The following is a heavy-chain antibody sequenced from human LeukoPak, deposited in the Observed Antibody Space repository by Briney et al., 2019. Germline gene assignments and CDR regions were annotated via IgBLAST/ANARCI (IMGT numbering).Heavy chain of an antibody. J-gene: IGHJ5*01. V-gene: IGHV1-18*01. D-gene: IGHD2-2*01. CDR1: NYTFTNYG. Sequence: ASVKVSCKAVNYTFTNYGIIWVRQAPGQGLEWMGWIIPSKGNPKYAQNFQGRVTMTTDTSSNTAFMELRSLRSDDTAMYFCARGGGRYQLLLGGWFDSWGQGTLVTVSA. CDR2: IIPSKGNP. CDR3: ARGGGRYQLLLGGWFDS.